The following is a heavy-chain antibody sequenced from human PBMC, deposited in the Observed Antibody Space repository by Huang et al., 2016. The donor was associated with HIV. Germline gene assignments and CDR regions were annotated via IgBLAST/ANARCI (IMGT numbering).Heavy chain of an antibody. CDR2: IYCRGST. CDR1: GVSISNSRYY. Sequence: QLQLQESGPGLVKPSETLSLTCTVSGVSISNSRYYWGWIRQPPGKGLEYIGGIYCRGSTYYNPALKSRITMSIDSSKNQCSLKLNSGTAADTAVYYGARQDEKGYCAGDCSNHYYFGLDVWGHGTTVTVS. CDR3: ARQDEKGYCAGDCSNHYYFGLDV. D-gene: IGHD2-21*02. J-gene: IGHJ6*02. V-gene: IGHV4-39*01.